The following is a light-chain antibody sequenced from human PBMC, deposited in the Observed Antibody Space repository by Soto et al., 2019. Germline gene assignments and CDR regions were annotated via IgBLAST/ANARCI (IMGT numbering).Light chain of an antibody. Sequence: QSALTQPPSASGSPGQSAAISCTGTSSDVGAYDYVSWYQQHPGKAPKLLIYDVNKRPSGVPDRFSGSKSGNTASLTVSGLQAEDEADYYCSSYAGTHVVFGTGTKVTVL. CDR2: DVN. CDR1: SSDVGAYDY. CDR3: SSYAGTHVV. V-gene: IGLV2-8*01. J-gene: IGLJ1*01.